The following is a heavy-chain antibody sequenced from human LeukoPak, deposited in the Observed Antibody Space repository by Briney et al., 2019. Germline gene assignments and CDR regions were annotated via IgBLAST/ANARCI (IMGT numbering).Heavy chain of an antibody. J-gene: IGHJ4*02. CDR1: GGSISSGSYY. CDR3: ARVMGGFTIDY. V-gene: IGHV4-61*02. Sequence: SETLSLSCTVSGGSISSGSYYWIWIRQPAGKGLEWIGRIYTSGSTNYNPSLKSRVTISVDTSKNQFSLKLSSVTAADTAVYYCARVMGGFTIDYWGQGTLVTVSS. D-gene: IGHD3-10*01. CDR2: IYTSGST.